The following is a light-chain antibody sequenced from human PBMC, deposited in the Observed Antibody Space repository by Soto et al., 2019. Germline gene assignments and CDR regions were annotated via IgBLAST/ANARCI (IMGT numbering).Light chain of an antibody. CDR2: ATS. V-gene: IGKV1-39*01. Sequence: DIQMTQSPSTLSASIGDRVTITCRASESIRTWLAWYQHKPGKAPKLLIYATSTLQSGVPSRFSGSGSGTEFTLTISSLQPEDFATYFCQESYTGPAVSFGGGTKVDIK. CDR3: QESYTGPAVS. J-gene: IGKJ4*01. CDR1: ESIRTW.